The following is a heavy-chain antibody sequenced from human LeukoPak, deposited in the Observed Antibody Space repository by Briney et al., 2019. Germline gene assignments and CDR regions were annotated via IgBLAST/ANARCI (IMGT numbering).Heavy chain of an antibody. CDR2: IRGSGGST. J-gene: IGHJ4*02. CDR3: ARGVD. CDR1: GPTFSSYA. Sequence: GGSLRLSRSPSGPTFSSYAMSWVSQAPGKGLEWVASIRGSGGSTYYPDSVKGRFNLTRENSKYTLSLQMNSPRAQHTATVLCARGVDWGEGTLITVPS. D-gene: IGHD3-16*01. V-gene: IGHV3-23*01.